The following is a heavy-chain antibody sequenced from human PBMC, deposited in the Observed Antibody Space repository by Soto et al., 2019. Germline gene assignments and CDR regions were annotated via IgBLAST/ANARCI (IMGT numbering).Heavy chain of an antibody. V-gene: IGHV6-1*01. D-gene: IGHD2-15*01. CDR1: GDSVSSNNIA. CDR2: TYYRSKWYN. CDR3: ARGRWSTFDS. Sequence: SQTLSLTCAVSGDSVSSNNIAWNWLRQSPWRGLEWLGRTYYRSKWYNEYAVSVRSRITINLDTSKNQFSLQLNSVTPEDTAVYYCARGRWSTFDSWGQGAKFTVSS. J-gene: IGHJ4*02.